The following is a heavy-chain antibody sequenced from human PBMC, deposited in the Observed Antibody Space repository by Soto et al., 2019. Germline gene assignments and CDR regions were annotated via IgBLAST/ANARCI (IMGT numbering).Heavy chain of an antibody. CDR2: TYYRSKWYN. D-gene: IGHD6-13*01. V-gene: IGHV6-1*01. CDR1: GDSVSSNSAA. CDR3: ARESTHSPNRFSQQLVSKRKGTWFDP. J-gene: IGHJ5*02. Sequence: SQTLSLTCAISGDSVSSNSAAWNWIRQSPSRGLEWLGRTYYRSKWYNDYAVSVKSRITINPDTSKNQFSLQLNSVTPEDTAVYYCARESTHSPNRFSQQLVSKRKGTWFDPWGQGTLVTVYS.